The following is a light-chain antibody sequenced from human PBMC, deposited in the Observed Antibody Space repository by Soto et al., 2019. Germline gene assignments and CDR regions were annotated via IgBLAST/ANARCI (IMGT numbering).Light chain of an antibody. V-gene: IGKV3-15*01. CDR2: GAS. J-gene: IGKJ1*01. CDR1: QSVSSN. Sequence: EIVMTQSPATLSVSPGERATLSCRASQSVSSNLAWYQQKPGQAPRLLIYGASTRATGIPARFSGSGSGTAFTLPISSLQSADFSVYYYQQYNNWPTFGQGTKVDIK. CDR3: QQYNNWPT.